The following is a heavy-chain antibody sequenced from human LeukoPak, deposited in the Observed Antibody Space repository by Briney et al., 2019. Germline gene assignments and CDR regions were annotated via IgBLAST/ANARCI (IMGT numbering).Heavy chain of an antibody. Sequence: SETLSLTCAVYGGSFSGYYWSWIRQPPGKGLEWIGQISHDGNTNYNPSLKSRVTLSTDTSKNQFSLRLTSVTTADTAIYYCARRRDWNDVLDPWGQGTPVTVSS. CDR1: GGSFSGYY. V-gene: IGHV4-34*01. J-gene: IGHJ5*02. CDR3: ARRRDWNDVLDP. D-gene: IGHD1-1*01. CDR2: ISHDGNT.